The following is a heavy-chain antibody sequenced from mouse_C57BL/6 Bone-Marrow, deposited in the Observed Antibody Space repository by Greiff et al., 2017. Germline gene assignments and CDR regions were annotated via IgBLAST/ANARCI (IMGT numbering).Heavy chain of an antibody. CDR2: INPSNGGT. D-gene: IGHD2-1*01. CDR1: GYTFTSYW. J-gene: IGHJ1*03. CDR3: ARWGNYSLWYFDV. Sequence: VQLQQPGTELVKPGASVKLSCKASGYTFTSYWMHWVKQRPGQGLEWIGNINPSNGGTNYNEKFKSKATLTVDKSSSTAYMQLSSLTSEDSAVYYCARWGNYSLWYFDVWGTGTTVTVSS. V-gene: IGHV1-53*01.